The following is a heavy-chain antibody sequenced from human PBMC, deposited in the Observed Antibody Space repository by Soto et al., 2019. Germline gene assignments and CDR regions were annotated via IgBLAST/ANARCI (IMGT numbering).Heavy chain of an antibody. J-gene: IGHJ4*02. CDR1: GFTLSSYA. Sequence: GGSLRLSCAASGFTLSSYAMSWVRQAPVKGLEWVSAITGSGAGTYHADSVKGRFTISRDNSKNTLYLQMNSLRAEDTAVYYCAKYTSGWDFDHWGQGTLVTVSS. CDR3: AKYTSGWDFDH. CDR2: ITGSGAGT. D-gene: IGHD6-19*01. V-gene: IGHV3-23*01.